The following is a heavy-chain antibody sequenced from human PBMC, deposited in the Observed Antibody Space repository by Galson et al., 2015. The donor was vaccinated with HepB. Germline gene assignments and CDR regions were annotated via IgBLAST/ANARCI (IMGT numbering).Heavy chain of an antibody. CDR2: IIPILGIA. J-gene: IGHJ4*02. Sequence: SVKVSCKASGGTFSSYAISWVRQAPGQGLEWMGGIIPILGIANYAQKFQGRVTITADKSITTAYLQWSSLKASDTAMYYCARSVTPSGRPTEIGYWGQGTLVTVSS. CDR1: GGTFSSYA. CDR3: ARSVTPSGRPTEIGY. D-gene: IGHD3-10*01. V-gene: IGHV1-69*10.